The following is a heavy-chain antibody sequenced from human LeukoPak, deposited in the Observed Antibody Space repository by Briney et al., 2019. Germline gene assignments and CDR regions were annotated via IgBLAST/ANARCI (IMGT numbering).Heavy chain of an antibody. V-gene: IGHV3-30*18. J-gene: IGHJ4*02. CDR2: ISYDGSNK. CDR1: GFXFSSYG. D-gene: IGHD6-13*01. Sequence: GRSLRLSCAASGFXFSSYGMHWVRQAPGKGLEWVAVISYDGSNKYYADSVKGRFTISRDNSKNTLYLQMNSLRAEDTAFYYCAKDPSTYSSSWYGWLGYWGQGTLVTVSS. CDR3: AKDPSTYSSSWYGWLGY.